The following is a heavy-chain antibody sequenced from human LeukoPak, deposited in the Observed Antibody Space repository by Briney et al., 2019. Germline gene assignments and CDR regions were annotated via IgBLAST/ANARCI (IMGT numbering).Heavy chain of an antibody. Sequence: ASVKVSCKVSGYSFTSYYMHWVRQAPGQGLEWMGIINPSGGSTSYAQKFQGRVTMTRDTSTSTVYMELSSLRSEDTAVYYCARPDAPYYYDSSGYYYVGGHFDYWGQGTLVTVSS. CDR3: ARPDAPYYYDSSGYYYVGGHFDY. J-gene: IGHJ4*02. D-gene: IGHD3-22*01. V-gene: IGHV1-46*01. CDR2: INPSGGST. CDR1: GYSFTSYY.